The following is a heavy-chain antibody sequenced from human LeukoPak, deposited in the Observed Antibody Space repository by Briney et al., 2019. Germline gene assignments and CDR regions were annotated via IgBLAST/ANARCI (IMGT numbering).Heavy chain of an antibody. CDR2: ISWNSGSI. CDR1: GFTFDDYA. CDR3: AKSTGGYGDLYYFDY. Sequence: GRSLRLSCVASGFTFDDYAMHWVRQAPGKGLEWVSGISWNSGSIGYADSVKGRFTISRDNAKNSLYLQMNSLRAEDTALYYCAKSTGGYGDLYYFDYWGQGTLVTVSS. D-gene: IGHD4-17*01. J-gene: IGHJ4*02. V-gene: IGHV3-9*01.